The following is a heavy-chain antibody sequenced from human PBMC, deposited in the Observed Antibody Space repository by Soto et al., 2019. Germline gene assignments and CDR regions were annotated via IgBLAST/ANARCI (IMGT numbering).Heavy chain of an antibody. CDR3: AKDGIRKDDY. V-gene: IGHV3-23*01. J-gene: IGHJ4*02. CDR1: GFSISNYA. CDR2: ISDSGTNT. Sequence: EVQLSESGGGFIQSGGSLRLSCAASGFSISNYAMSWVRQAPGRGLEWISSISDSGTNTFYADSVRGRFVISRDKSKNPVYLQMNNLRVEDTALYYCAKDGIRKDDYWGQGTLVTASS.